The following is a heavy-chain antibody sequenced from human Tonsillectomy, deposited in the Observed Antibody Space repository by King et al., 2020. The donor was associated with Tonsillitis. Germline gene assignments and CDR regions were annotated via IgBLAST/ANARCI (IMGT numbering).Heavy chain of an antibody. CDR3: TTLWELPLHLDV. V-gene: IGHV3-15*01. Sequence: EVQLVESGGGLVKPGGSLRLSCAASGFTFNNAWMSWVRQAPGKGLEWGGRVISKTDGETTHYAAPVKGRVTISRDDSKNTLYLQMNSLKTEDTAVYYCTTLWELPLHLDVWGKGTTVTVSS. CDR2: VISKTDGETT. J-gene: IGHJ6*04. D-gene: IGHD1-26*01. CDR1: GFTFNNAW.